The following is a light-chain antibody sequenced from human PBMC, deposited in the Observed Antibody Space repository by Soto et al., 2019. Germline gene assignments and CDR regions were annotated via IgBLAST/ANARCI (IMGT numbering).Light chain of an antibody. CDR3: QSYDSSNHVV. Sequence: NFMLTQPHSVSESPGKTVTISCTGSSGSIASNYVQWYQQRPGSAPTIVIYEDNQRPSGVPDRFSGSIDSSSNSASLTISGLKTEDEADYYCQSYDSSNHVVFGGGTKRTVL. CDR1: SGSIASNY. V-gene: IGLV6-57*02. J-gene: IGLJ2*01. CDR2: EDN.